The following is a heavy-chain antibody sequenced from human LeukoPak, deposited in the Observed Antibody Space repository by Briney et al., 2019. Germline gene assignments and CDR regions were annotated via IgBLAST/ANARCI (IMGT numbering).Heavy chain of an antibody. D-gene: IGHD3-16*01. Sequence: PGGSLRLSCAASGFTFSSYSMNWVRQAPGKGLEWVSSISSSSSYIYYADSVKGRFTISRDNAKNSLYLQMNSLRAEDTAVYYCARPMITFGALGGDAFDIWGQGTMVTVSS. CDR1: GFTFSSYS. CDR3: ARPMITFGALGGDAFDI. V-gene: IGHV3-21*01. J-gene: IGHJ3*02. CDR2: ISSSSSYI.